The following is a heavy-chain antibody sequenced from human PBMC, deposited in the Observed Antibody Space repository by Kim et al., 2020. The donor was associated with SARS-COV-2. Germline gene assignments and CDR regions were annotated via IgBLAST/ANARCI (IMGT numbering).Heavy chain of an antibody. V-gene: IGHV1-2*02. Sequence: ASVKVSCKASGYTFTGYYMHWVRQAPGQGLEWMGWINPNSGGTNYAQKFQGRVTMTRDTSISTAYMELSRLRSDDTAVYYCARDAYSSGGPFDYWGQGTLVTVSS. CDR1: GYTFTGYY. CDR3: ARDAYSSGGPFDY. J-gene: IGHJ4*02. D-gene: IGHD6-19*01. CDR2: INPNSGGT.